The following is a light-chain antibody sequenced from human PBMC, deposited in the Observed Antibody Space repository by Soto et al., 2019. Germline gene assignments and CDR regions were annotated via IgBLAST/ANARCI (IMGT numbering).Light chain of an antibody. V-gene: IGKV3-20*01. CDR2: GAS. CDR3: QQYGSSPST. Sequence: EIVLTQSPGTLSLSPGEGATLSCRASQCVSSSYLAWYQQSPGQAPRLLIYGASTRATDIPDRFSGSGSGTDFTLTIGRLEPEDFAVYYCQQYGSSPSTFGQGTRLEIK. CDR1: QCVSSSY. J-gene: IGKJ5*01.